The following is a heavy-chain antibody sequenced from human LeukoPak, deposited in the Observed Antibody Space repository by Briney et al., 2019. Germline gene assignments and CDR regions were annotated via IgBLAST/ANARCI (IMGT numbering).Heavy chain of an antibody. CDR1: GDSVSSNRAI. D-gene: IGHD2-21*02. CDR3: ARAGAGSAAFLFDS. CDR2: TYYRSKWYD. V-gene: IGHV6-1*01. Sequence: SQTLSLTCDISGDSVSSNRAIWPWIRQSPSGGLEWLGRTYYRSKWYDDCAVFVKSRITINPDTSQNQFSLHLNSVTPEDTAVYYCARAGAGSAAFLFDSWGQGTLVTVSS. J-gene: IGHJ4*02.